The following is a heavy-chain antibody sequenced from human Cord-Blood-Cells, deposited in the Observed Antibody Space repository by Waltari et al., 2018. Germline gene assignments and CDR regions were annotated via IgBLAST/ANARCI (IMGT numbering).Heavy chain of an antibody. CDR2: IYYGGST. Sequence: QVQLQESGPGLVKPSETLSLTCTVSGGSISSYYWSWIRPPPGKGLEWIGYIYYGGSTNDNPSRKSRVTIAVDTAKNQCSRKLSSVTAADTAVYYCFGSGSDACDIWGQGTMVTVSS. CDR1: GGSISSYY. CDR3: FGSGSDACDI. V-gene: IGHV4-59*01. D-gene: IGHD3-10*01. J-gene: IGHJ3*02.